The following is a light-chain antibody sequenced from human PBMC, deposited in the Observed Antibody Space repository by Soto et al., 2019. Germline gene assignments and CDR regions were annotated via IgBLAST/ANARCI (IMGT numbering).Light chain of an antibody. CDR1: QSVSSD. CDR3: QQYSNWPSWT. V-gene: IGKV3-15*01. Sequence: EIVMTQSPANLSVSPGERVTLSGRAGQSVSSDLAWYHHKPGQAHRLLIYGASTRATGIPARFSGSGFGTEFTLTISSLQSEDLAVYYGQQYSNWPSWTFGQETRLEIK. CDR2: GAS. J-gene: IGKJ5*01.